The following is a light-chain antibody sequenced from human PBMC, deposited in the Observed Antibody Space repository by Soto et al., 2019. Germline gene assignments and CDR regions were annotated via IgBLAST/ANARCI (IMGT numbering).Light chain of an antibody. Sequence: EIVLTQSPATLSLSPGERATLSCRASQSVSYYLAWYQHKPGQAPRLLIYETSKRATGIPARFSGSGSGTDFTLTISSLEAEDFAVYYCQQRDTWRFTFGPGTKVDMK. CDR2: ETS. CDR3: QQRDTWRFT. V-gene: IGKV3-11*01. J-gene: IGKJ3*01. CDR1: QSVSYY.